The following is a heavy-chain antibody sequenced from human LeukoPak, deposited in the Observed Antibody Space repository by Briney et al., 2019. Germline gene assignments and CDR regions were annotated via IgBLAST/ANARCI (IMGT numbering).Heavy chain of an antibody. CDR2: MNPNSGNT. V-gene: IGHV1-8*03. CDR1: GYTFTSYD. CDR3: ARGRSGYEQSYYYYYMDV. J-gene: IGHJ6*03. Sequence: ASVKVSCKASGYTFTSYDINWVRQATGQGREWMGWMNPNSGNTGYAQKFQRRVTITRNTSISTAYMELSSLRSEDTAVYYCARGRSGYEQSYYYYYMDVWGKGTTVTVSS. D-gene: IGHD5-12*01.